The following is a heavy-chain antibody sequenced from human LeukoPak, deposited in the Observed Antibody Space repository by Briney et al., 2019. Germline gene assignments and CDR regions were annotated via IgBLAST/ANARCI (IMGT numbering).Heavy chain of an antibody. CDR1: GGSFSGYY. V-gene: IGHV4-34*01. CDR2: INHSGST. CDR3: AKPLRDAFDI. J-gene: IGHJ3*02. D-gene: IGHD2-15*01. Sequence: PSETLSLTCAVYGGSFSGYYWSWIPQPPGKGLEWIGEINHSGSTNYNPSLKSRVTISVDTSKNQFSLKLSSVTAADTAVYYCAKPLRDAFDIWGQGTMVTVSS.